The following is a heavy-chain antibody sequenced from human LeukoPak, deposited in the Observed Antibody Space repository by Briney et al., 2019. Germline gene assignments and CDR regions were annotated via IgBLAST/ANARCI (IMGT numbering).Heavy chain of an antibody. CDR3: ARDKPYDSSSHFDY. CDR2: INPNSGGT. D-gene: IGHD3-22*01. Sequence: ASVKVSCKASGYTFTGYYMRWVRQAPGQGLEWMGWINPNSGGTNYAQKFQGRVTMTRDTSISTAYMELSRLRSDDTAVYYCARDKPYDSSSHFDYWGQGTLVTVSS. J-gene: IGHJ4*02. CDR1: GYTFTGYY. V-gene: IGHV1-2*02.